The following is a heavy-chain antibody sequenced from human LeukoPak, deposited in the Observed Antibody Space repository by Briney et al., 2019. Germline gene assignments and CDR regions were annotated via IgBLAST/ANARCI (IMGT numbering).Heavy chain of an antibody. CDR3: ATDDNYYGSGAFDY. Sequence: GGSLRLSCAASGPSVSKNYMTWVRQAPGKGLVWVSHINSDGTSTTYADSVKGRFTISRDNAKNTLFLQMNSLRAEDTAVYYCATDDNYYGSGAFDYWGQGTLVTVSS. D-gene: IGHD3-10*01. CDR1: GPSVSKNY. J-gene: IGHJ4*02. CDR2: INSDGTST. V-gene: IGHV3-74*01.